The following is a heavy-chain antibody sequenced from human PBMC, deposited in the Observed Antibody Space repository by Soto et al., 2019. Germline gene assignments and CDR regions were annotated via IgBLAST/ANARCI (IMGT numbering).Heavy chain of an antibody. CDR3: ATTVTAHDGNDAFDI. V-gene: IGHV1-2*04. J-gene: IGHJ3*02. D-gene: IGHD4-17*01. CDR2: INPNSGGT. CDR1: GYTFTGYY. Sequence: GASVKVSCKASGYTFTGYYMHWVRQAPGQGLEWMGWINPNSGGTNYAQKFQGWVTMTRDTSISTAYMELSRLRSDDTAVYYCATTVTAHDGNDAFDIWGQGTMVTV.